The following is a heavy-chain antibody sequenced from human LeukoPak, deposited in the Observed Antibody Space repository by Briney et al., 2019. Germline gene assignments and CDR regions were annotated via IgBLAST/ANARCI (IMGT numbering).Heavy chain of an antibody. CDR3: ARDKAWNYYYYGMDV. V-gene: IGHV3-30-3*01. Sequence: PGGSLRLSCAAPGFTFSSYAMHWVRQAPGKGLEWVAVISYDGSNKYYADSVKGRFTISRDNSKNTLYLQMNSLRAEDTAVYYCARDKAWNYYYYGMDVWGQGTTVTVSS. D-gene: IGHD2-21*01. CDR2: ISYDGSNK. CDR1: GFTFSSYA. J-gene: IGHJ6*02.